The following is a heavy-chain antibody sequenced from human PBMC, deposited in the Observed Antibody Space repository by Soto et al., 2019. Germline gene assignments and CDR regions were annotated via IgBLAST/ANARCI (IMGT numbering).Heavy chain of an antibody. J-gene: IGHJ4*02. CDR2: IIPILGIA. CDR3: ARGHWGEPTDY. V-gene: IGHV1-69*02. Sequence: GASVKVSCKASGGTFSSYTISWVRQAPGQGLEWMGRIIPILGIANYAQKFQGRVTITADKSTSTAYMELSSLRSEDTAVYYCARGHWGEPTDYWGQGTLVTVSS. CDR1: GGTFSSYT. D-gene: IGHD7-27*01.